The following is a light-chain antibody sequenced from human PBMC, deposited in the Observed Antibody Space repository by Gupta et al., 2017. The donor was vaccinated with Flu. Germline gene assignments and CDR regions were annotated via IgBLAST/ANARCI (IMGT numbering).Light chain of an antibody. CDR2: NTN. Sequence: GTLTPTCGSSTEPVTSNSYPNWYQQKPGQAPRPMIYNTNNRHAGTPARFSGSLRGGKAALTLSRVQPEDEADYYCLLYTGVARVFGGGTRLTVL. V-gene: IGLV7-43*01. CDR3: LLYTGVARV. CDR1: TEPVTSNSY. J-gene: IGLJ3*02.